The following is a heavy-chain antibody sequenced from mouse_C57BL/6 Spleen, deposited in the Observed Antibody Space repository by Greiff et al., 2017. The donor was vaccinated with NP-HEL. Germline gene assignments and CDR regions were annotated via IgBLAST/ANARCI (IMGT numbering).Heavy chain of an antibody. CDR1: GYTFTSYW. J-gene: IGHJ2*01. Sequence: QVQLQQPGAELVKPGASVKLSCKASGYTFTSYWMQWVKQRPGQGLEWIGEIDPSDSYTNYNQKFKGKATLTVDTSSSTAYMQLSSLTSEDSAVYYCARRGLFTTVVYFDYWGQGTTLTVSS. CDR2: IDPSDSYT. CDR3: ARRGLFTTVVYFDY. V-gene: IGHV1-50*01. D-gene: IGHD1-1*01.